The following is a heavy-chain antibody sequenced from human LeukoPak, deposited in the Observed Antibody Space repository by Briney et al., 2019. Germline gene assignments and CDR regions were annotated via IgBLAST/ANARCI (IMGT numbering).Heavy chain of an antibody. D-gene: IGHD5-12*01. CDR1: GFTFSSYW. Sequence: GGSLRLSCAASGFTFSSYWMHWVRQAPGKGLVWVSRINSDGSSTSYADSVKGRFTISRDNSKNTLYLQMNSLRAEDTAVYYCAKDARGYSWYYYMDVWGKGTTVTVSS. CDR3: AKDARGYSWYYYMDV. CDR2: INSDGSST. J-gene: IGHJ6*03. V-gene: IGHV3-74*01.